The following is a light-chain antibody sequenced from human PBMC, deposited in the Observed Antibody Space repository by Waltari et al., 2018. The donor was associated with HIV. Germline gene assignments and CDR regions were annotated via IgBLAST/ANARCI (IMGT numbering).Light chain of an antibody. Sequence: THPPSASWSPALKVTLARYGRRSHICHSSFFCYQHFPGPAPTLLIYSRATRPPRVAYRFSASKSGTSASLAIRGLLFDDEAVYYCSTWDDSLIGRVFGGGTRLTVL. CDR3: STWDDSLIGRV. J-gene: IGLJ3*02. CDR2: SRA. V-gene: IGLV1-44*01. CDR1: RSHICHSS.